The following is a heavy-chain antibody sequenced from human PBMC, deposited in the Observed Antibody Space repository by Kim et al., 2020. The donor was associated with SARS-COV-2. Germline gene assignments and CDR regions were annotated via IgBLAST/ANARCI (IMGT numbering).Heavy chain of an antibody. J-gene: IGHJ4*02. V-gene: IGHV1-69*13. CDR2: IIPFFATT. D-gene: IGHD1-26*01. CDR3: ARVGAFLYSGTFAQLDY. Sequence: SVKVSCKASGGTFSSYGISWVRQAPGQGLEWMGGIIPFFATTNYAQRFQGRLTITADESTTTVFMELNSLKSEDTAVYYCARVGAFLYSGTFAQLDYWGQGTLVTVSS. CDR1: GGTFSSYG.